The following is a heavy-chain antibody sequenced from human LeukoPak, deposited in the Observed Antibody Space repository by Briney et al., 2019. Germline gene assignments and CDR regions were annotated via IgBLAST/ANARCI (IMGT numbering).Heavy chain of an antibody. J-gene: IGHJ4*02. CDR3: ARESSVGAHKAFDY. CDR2: INSDGGST. D-gene: IGHD1-26*01. CDR1: EFTFSSYW. Sequence: GGSLRLSCAASEFTFSSYWMHWVRQAPGKGLVWVSRINSDGGSTSYADSVKGRFTISRDNAKNTLYLQMNSLRAEDTAVYYCARESSVGAHKAFDYWGQGTLVTVSS. V-gene: IGHV3-74*01.